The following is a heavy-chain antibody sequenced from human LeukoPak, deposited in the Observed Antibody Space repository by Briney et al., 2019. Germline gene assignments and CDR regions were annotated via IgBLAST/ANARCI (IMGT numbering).Heavy chain of an antibody. D-gene: IGHD3-9*01. CDR2: MNPNSGNT. V-gene: IGHV1-8*01. CDR3: ARVDILTGYDIDY. Sequence: ASVTVSCKASGYTFTSYDINWVRQATGQGLEWMGWMNPNSGNTGYAQKFQGRVAMTRNTSISTAYMELSSLRSEDTAVYYCARVDILTGYDIDYWGQGTLVTVSS. J-gene: IGHJ4*02. CDR1: GYTFTSYD.